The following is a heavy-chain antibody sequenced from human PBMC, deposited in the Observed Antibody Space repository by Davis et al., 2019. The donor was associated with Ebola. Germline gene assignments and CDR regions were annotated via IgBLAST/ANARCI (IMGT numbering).Heavy chain of an antibody. CDR1: GGSISSGGYS. Sequence: SETLSLTCAVSGGSISSGGYSWSWIRQPPGKGLEWIGYIYHSGSTYYNPSLKSRVTISVDRSKNQFSLKLSSVTAADTAVYYCARIADRWLALDNWGRGTLVTVSS. D-gene: IGHD6-19*01. J-gene: IGHJ4*02. CDR2: IYHSGST. CDR3: ARIADRWLALDN. V-gene: IGHV4-30-2*01.